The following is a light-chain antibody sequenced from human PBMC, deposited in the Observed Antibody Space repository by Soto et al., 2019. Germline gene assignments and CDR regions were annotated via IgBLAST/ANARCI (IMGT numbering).Light chain of an antibody. CDR3: AAWDDSLNGFYV. CDR1: SSNIGSNT. V-gene: IGLV1-44*01. Sequence: QSVLTQPPSASGTPGQRVTISCSGSSSNIGSNTVNWYQQLPGTAPKLLIYSNNQRPSGVPDRFSGSKSGTSASLAISGLHSEDEADYYCAAWDDSLNGFYVLGTGTKVTVL. J-gene: IGLJ1*01. CDR2: SNN.